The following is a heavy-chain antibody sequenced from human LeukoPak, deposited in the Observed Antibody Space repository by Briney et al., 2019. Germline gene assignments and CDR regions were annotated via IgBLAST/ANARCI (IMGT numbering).Heavy chain of an antibody. CDR3: ARGGYCSSTSCYRSTFDY. D-gene: IGHD2-2*01. CDR1: GGSISSYY. CDR2: IYTSGST. Sequence: SETLSLTCTVSGGSISSYYWSWIRQPAGKGLEWIGRIYTSGSTNYNPSLKSRVTMSVDTSKNQFSLKLSSVTAADTAVYYCARGGYCSSTSCYRSTFDYWGQGTLVTVSS. J-gene: IGHJ4*02. V-gene: IGHV4-4*07.